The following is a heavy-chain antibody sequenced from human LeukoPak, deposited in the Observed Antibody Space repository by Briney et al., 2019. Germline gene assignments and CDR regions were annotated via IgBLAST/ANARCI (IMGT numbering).Heavy chain of an antibody. CDR3: ARGAKWAYYFDY. D-gene: IGHD1-26*01. CDR1: AFTFNTYW. CDR2: INGDESST. J-gene: IGHJ4*02. Sequence: GGSLRLSCAASAFTFNTYWMHWVRQVPGRGLEWVSRINGDESSTNYADSVKGRFTISRDNAKDTLYLHMNNLTAEDTAVYYCARGAKWAYYFDYWGQGTLVTVSS. V-gene: IGHV3-74*01.